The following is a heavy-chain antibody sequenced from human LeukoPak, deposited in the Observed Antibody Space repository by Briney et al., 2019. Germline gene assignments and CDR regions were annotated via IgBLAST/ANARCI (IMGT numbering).Heavy chain of an antibody. Sequence: SQTLSLTCTVSGDSITSGDYYWTWFRQPPGKGPEWIAYINNGGTAYHKPSLRTRVTISLDTSKNQFSLNLKSMTAADTAVYYCARGVRGPTGDSTDNSFDPWGQGTLVTVSS. CDR1: GDSITSGDYY. CDR3: ARGVRGPTGDSTDNSFDP. CDR2: INNGGTA. J-gene: IGHJ5*02. D-gene: IGHD2-21*02. V-gene: IGHV4-30-4*08.